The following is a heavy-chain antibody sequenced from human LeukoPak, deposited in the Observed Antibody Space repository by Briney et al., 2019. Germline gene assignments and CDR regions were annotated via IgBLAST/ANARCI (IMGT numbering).Heavy chain of an antibody. CDR2: IYSGGST. D-gene: IGHD2-21*02. Sequence: GGSLRLSCAASEFSDGSNYMTWVRQAPGKGLEWVSLIYSGGSTYYADSVKGRFTISRDNSKNTLYMQMNSLRAEDTAVYYCAKHQTVVTHDAFDMWGQGALVIVSS. CDR3: AKHQTVVTHDAFDM. CDR1: EFSDGSNY. J-gene: IGHJ3*02. V-gene: IGHV3-66*04.